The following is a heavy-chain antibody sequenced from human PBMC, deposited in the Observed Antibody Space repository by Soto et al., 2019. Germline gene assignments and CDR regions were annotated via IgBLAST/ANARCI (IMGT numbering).Heavy chain of an antibody. V-gene: IGHV4-31*03. CDR3: ARTPSVVPAAMLRFGAFDI. D-gene: IGHD2-2*01. CDR2: IYYSGST. CDR1: GGSISSGGYY. Sequence: PSETLSLTCTVSGGSISSGGYYWSWIRQHPGKGLEWIGYIYYSGSTYYNPSLKSRVTISVDTSKNQFSLKLSSVTAADTAVYYCARTPSVVPAAMLRFGAFDIWGQGTMVTVSS. J-gene: IGHJ3*02.